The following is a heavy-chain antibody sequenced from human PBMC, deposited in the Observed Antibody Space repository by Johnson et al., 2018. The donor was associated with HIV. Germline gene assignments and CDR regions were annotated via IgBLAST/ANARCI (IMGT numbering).Heavy chain of an antibody. CDR1: GFTFSSYW. CDR3: AKLQWPREDAFDI. Sequence: VLLVESGGGVVQPGGSLRLSCAASGFTFSSYWMSWVRQAPGKGLEWVSAISGSGGSTYYADSVTGRFPISRDNSKNALFLQMNSLRAEYTAVFYCAKLQWPREDAFDIWGQGTIVTVSS. J-gene: IGHJ3*02. V-gene: IGHV3-23*04. D-gene: IGHD6-19*01. CDR2: ISGSGGST.